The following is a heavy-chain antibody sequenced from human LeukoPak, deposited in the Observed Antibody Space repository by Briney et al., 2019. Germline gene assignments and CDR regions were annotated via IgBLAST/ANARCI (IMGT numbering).Heavy chain of an antibody. Sequence: GGSLRLSCAASGFTVSSNYMSWVRQAPGKGLEWVSVIYSGGSTYYADSVKGRFTISRDNSKNTLYLQMNSLRADDTAVYYCAKDVACSSTSCYYYYMDVWGKGTTVTVPS. CDR2: IYSGGST. J-gene: IGHJ6*03. V-gene: IGHV3-53*01. D-gene: IGHD2-2*01. CDR1: GFTVSSNY. CDR3: AKDVACSSTSCYYYYMDV.